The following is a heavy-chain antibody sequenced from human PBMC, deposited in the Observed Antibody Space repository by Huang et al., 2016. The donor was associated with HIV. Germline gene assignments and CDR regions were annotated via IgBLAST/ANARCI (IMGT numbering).Heavy chain of an antibody. D-gene: IGHD6-19*01. V-gene: IGHV4-34*01. CDR3: AREKAADSAWYGVYYFDY. CDR2: INHMGKT. Sequence: QVQLRQWGAGLVKPSETLSLTCAVYGGSFSGYYWTWISQPPGKGLERIGEINHMGKTNYQPSLKSRVTIAKDTAKNQFSLQLTSVSAADTGAYVCAREKAADSAWYGVYYFDYWGEGALVTVTS. CDR1: GGSFSGYY. J-gene: IGHJ4*02.